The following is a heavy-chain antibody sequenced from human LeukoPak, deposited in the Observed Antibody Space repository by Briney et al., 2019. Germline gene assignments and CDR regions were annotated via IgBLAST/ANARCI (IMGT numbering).Heavy chain of an antibody. V-gene: IGHV1-2*02. CDR2: INPNSGGT. D-gene: IGHD6-13*01. CDR1: GYTFTGYY. CDR3: TTHGGQQLATKDY. J-gene: IGHJ4*02. Sequence: GASVKVSCKASGYTFTGYYMHWVRQAPGQGLEWMGWINPNSGGTNYAQKFQGRVTMTRDTSISTAYMELSRLRSDDTAVYYCTTHGGQQLATKDYWRQGTLVTVSS.